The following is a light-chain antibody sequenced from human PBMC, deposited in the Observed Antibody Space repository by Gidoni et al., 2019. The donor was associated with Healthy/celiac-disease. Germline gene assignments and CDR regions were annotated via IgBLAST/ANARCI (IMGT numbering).Light chain of an antibody. Sequence: QSALTQPPYASGSPGQSVTISCTGTSSDVGGYNYVPWYHQHPGKAPKLMIYEVSKRPSGVPDRFSGSKSGNTASLTVSGLQAEDEADYYCSAYAGSNNLVFGGGTKLTVL. CDR3: SAYAGSNNLV. CDR1: SSDVGGYNY. J-gene: IGLJ2*01. V-gene: IGLV2-8*01. CDR2: EVS.